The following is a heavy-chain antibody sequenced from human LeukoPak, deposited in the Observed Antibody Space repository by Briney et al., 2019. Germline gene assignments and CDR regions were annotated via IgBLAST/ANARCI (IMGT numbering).Heavy chain of an antibody. Sequence: PSETLSLTCAVYGGSFSGYYWSWIRQPPGKGLEWIGEINHSGSTNYNPSLKSRVTISVDTSKNQFSLKMSSVTAADTAVYYCAKSGGYGLIDYWGQGTLVTVSS. CDR1: GGSFSGYY. J-gene: IGHJ4*01. CDR3: AKSGGYGLIDY. V-gene: IGHV4-34*01. CDR2: INHSGST. D-gene: IGHD6-25*01.